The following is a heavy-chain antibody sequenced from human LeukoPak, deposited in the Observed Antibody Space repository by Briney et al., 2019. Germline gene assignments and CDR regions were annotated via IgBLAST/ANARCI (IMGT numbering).Heavy chain of an antibody. V-gene: IGHV4-38-2*02. Sequence: KSGGSLRLSCTASGFTFGDYAMSWFRQAPGKGLEWIGSICNGEDTYYIPSLKSRLTISQDTSKNQYSLKLTSVTAADTAVYYCARDKGHFDVDYWGQGTLVTVSS. CDR1: GFTFGDYA. D-gene: IGHD3-9*01. CDR3: ARDKGHFDVDY. J-gene: IGHJ4*02. CDR2: ICNGEDT.